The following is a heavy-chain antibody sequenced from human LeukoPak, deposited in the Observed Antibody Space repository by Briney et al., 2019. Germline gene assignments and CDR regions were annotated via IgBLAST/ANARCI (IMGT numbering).Heavy chain of an antibody. J-gene: IGHJ5*02. CDR1: GGTFSSYA. Sequence: SVKVTCKASGGTFSSYAISWVRQAPGQGLEWMGRIIPILGIANYAQKFQGRVTITADKSTSTAYMELSSLRSEDTAVYYCAGATVRAWFDPWGQGTLVTVSS. CDR2: IIPILGIA. CDR3: AGATVRAWFDP. D-gene: IGHD4-17*01. V-gene: IGHV1-69*04.